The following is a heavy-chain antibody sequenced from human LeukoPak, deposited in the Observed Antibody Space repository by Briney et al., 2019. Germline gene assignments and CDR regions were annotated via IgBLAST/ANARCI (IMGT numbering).Heavy chain of an antibody. CDR1: GGSISSGSYY. CDR3: ARHGGAAYCGGDCYSAAFDI. J-gene: IGHJ3*02. D-gene: IGHD2-21*02. Sequence: ASQTLSLTCTVSGGSISSGSYYWSWIRQPAGKGLEWIGRIYTSGSTNYNPSLKSRVTISVDTSKNQFSLKLSSVTAADTAVYYCARHGGAAYCGGDCYSAAFDIWGQGTMVTVSS. V-gene: IGHV4-61*02. CDR2: IYTSGST.